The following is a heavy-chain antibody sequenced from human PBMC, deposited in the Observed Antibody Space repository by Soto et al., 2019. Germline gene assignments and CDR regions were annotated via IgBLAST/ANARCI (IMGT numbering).Heavy chain of an antibody. CDR2: ISTYTGDT. CDR1: GYTFTTYG. J-gene: IGHJ4*02. CDR3: TRDRSWRRQDAGLQLGVGNYFSIDY. D-gene: IGHD2-2*01. Sequence: QVKLVQSGADVRKPGASVKVSCKASGYTFTTYGISCVRQAPGQGLDWMGWISTYTGDTNYAQRVQGRVTMTSDTTTTTAYMELRSLTSDATALYDCTRDRSWRRQDAGLQLGVGNYFSIDYWGQGTLVAVSS. V-gene: IGHV1-18*04.